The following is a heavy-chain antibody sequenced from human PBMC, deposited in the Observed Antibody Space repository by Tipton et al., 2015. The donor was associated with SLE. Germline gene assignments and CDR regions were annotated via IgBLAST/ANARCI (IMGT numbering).Heavy chain of an antibody. CDR3: AREANAYTVTHGY. J-gene: IGHJ4*02. V-gene: IGHV3-21*04. CDR2: ISSSSSYI. D-gene: IGHD4-17*01. CDR1: GFTFSSYS. Sequence: SLRLSCAASGFTFSSYSMNWVRQAPGKGLEWVSSISSSSSYIYYADSVKGRFTISRDNAKNSLYLQMNSLRAEDTAVYYCAREANAYTVTHGYWGQGTLVTVSS.